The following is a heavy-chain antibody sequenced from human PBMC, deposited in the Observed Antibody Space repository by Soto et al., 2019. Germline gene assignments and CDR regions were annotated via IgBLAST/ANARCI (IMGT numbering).Heavy chain of an antibody. CDR1: GFTFSSYS. CDR3: ARDIGLLWFYGMDV. CDR2: ISSSSSYI. J-gene: IGHJ6*02. V-gene: IGHV3-21*01. D-gene: IGHD2-2*01. Sequence: PGGSLRLSCAASGFTFSSYSMNWVRQAPGKGLEWVSSISSSSSYIYYADSVKGRFTISRDNAKNSLYLQMNSLRAEDMAVYYCARDIGLLWFYGMDVWGQGTTVTVSS.